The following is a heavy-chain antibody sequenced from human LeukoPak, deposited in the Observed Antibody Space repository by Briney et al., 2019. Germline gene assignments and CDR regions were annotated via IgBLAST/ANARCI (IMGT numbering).Heavy chain of an antibody. V-gene: IGHV3-11*04. CDR1: GFTFSDYY. CDR3: ARTRGYCSGGSCSQVAFDI. J-gene: IGHJ3*02. D-gene: IGHD2-15*01. Sequence: PGGSLRLSCVASGFTFSDYYMSWIRQAPGKGLEWVSYISSSGSTIYYADSVKGGFTISRDNAKNSLYLQMNSLRVEDTAVYYCARTRGYCSGGSCSQVAFDIWGQGTMVTVSS. CDR2: ISSSGSTI.